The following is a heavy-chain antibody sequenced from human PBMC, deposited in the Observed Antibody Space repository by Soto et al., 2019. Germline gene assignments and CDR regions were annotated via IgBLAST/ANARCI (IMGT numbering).Heavy chain of an antibody. Sequence: QVQLQESGPGLVKPSQTLSLTCTVSGGSISSSSYYWTWIRQHPGKGLEWIGHTHYSGSTNYNPSLKSRVTISVDTSKNQFSLRLSSVTAADTAVYYCAREPYFYDSRGFYSRGVDYWGQGTLVTVSS. D-gene: IGHD3-22*01. CDR1: GGSISSSSYY. V-gene: IGHV4-31*03. J-gene: IGHJ4*02. CDR2: THYSGST. CDR3: AREPYFYDSRGFYSRGVDY.